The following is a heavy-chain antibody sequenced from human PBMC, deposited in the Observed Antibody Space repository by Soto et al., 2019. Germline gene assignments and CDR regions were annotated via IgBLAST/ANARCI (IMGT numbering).Heavy chain of an antibody. CDR2: IFYTGTT. CDR3: ARLVVVAPVANV. D-gene: IGHD2-21*01. Sequence: QLHLQESGPGLVKPSETLSLTCSVSGGSISYNSYYWGWIRQPPGKGLEWVGGIFYTGTTYNSPSLNDRVTISMDTSKNSFSLNLTSVTAADTAVYFCARLVVVAPVANVWGQGALVTVSS. CDR1: GGSISYNSYY. V-gene: IGHV4-39*02. J-gene: IGHJ4*02.